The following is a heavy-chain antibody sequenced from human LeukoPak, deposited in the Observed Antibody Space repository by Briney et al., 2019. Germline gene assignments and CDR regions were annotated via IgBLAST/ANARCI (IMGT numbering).Heavy chain of an antibody. V-gene: IGHV1-2*02. D-gene: IGHD6-6*01. J-gene: IGHJ4*02. CDR2: INPNSGGT. CDR3: ELIQQLVHRYYFNY. CDR1: GYTFTGYY. Sequence: ASVKVSCKASGYTFTGYYMHWVRQAPGQGLEWMGWINPNSGGTNYAQKFQGRVTMTRDTSISTAYTELSRLTSDDTAVYYCELIQQLVHRYYFNYWGQGTLVTVSS.